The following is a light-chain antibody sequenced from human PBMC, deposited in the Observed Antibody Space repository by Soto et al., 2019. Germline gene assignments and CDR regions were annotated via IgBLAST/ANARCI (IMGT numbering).Light chain of an antibody. CDR1: QDISNH. CDR3: QQYYNLPIT. J-gene: IGKJ5*01. CDR2: DAS. Sequence: DIQMTQSPSSLSASVGDRVTITCQASQDISNHLNWHQQKPGKAPKLLIYDASNLETGVPSRFSGSGSGTDFTVTISSLQPEDFATYSCQQYYNLPITFGQRTRLAIK. V-gene: IGKV1-33*01.